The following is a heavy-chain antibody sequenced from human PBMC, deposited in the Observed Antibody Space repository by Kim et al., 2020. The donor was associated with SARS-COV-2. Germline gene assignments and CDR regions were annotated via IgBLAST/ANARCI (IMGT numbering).Heavy chain of an antibody. J-gene: IGHJ4*02. CDR3: ARGRGGSNDY. V-gene: IGHV1-3*04. CDR1: GYTFTSYG. Sequence: ASVKVSCKASGYTFTSYGIHWVRQAPGQRFEWMGWINTASGNTRYSQKFQGRVTFTRDTSATTVYMEVSSLRSEDTAVYYFARGRGGSNDYWGQGTLVTVSS. CDR2: INTASGNT. D-gene: IGHD1-26*01.